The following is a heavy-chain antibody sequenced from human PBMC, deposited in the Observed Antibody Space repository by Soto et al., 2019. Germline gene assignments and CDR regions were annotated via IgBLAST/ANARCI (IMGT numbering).Heavy chain of an antibody. Sequence: ASVTVSCKASGYTFTSYYMHWVRQAPGQGLEWMGIINPSGGSTSYAQKFQGRVTMTRDTSTSTVYMELSSLRSEDTAVYYCASSNPLPGSYYNIDYWGQGTLVTVSS. CDR1: GYTFTSYY. J-gene: IGHJ4*02. V-gene: IGHV1-46*03. CDR3: ASSNPLPGSYYNIDY. D-gene: IGHD3-10*01. CDR2: INPSGGST.